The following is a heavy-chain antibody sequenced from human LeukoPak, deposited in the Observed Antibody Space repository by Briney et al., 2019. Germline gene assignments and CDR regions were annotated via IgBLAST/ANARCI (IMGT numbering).Heavy chain of an antibody. Sequence: GSLRLSCAASGFTFSSYSMNWVRQPPGKGLEWIGEINHSGSTNYNPSLKSRVTMSVDTSKNQFSLKLSSVTAADTAVYYCARGRYYDYVWGSYRYIPPHLLDYWGQGTLVTVSS. V-gene: IGHV4-34*01. CDR1: GFTFSSYS. CDR2: INHSGST. J-gene: IGHJ4*02. CDR3: ARGRYYDYVWGSYRYIPPHLLDY. D-gene: IGHD3-16*02.